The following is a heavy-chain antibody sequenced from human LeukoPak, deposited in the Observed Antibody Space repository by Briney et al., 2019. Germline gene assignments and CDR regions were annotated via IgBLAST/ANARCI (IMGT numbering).Heavy chain of an antibody. J-gene: IGHJ3*02. CDR1: GGSISSYY. D-gene: IGHD3-16*01. Sequence: SETLSLTCTVSGGSISSYYWSWIRQPPGKGLEWIGYIYYSGSTNYNPSLKGRVTISVDTSKNQFSLKLSSVTAADTAVYYCARLGGSDAFDIWGQGTMVTVSS. CDR2: IYYSGST. CDR3: ARLGGSDAFDI. V-gene: IGHV4-59*08.